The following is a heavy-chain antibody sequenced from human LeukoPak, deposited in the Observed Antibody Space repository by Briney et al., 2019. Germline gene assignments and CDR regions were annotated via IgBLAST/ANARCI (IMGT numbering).Heavy chain of an antibody. Sequence: GASVKVSCKASGYTFASHDIHWVRQATGQGLEWMGWMNIDSGNTGYAEKFQGRVTMTRNTSTTTANMELSSLTSEDTAVCYCVRGSGRGKDSWGQGTLVTVSS. D-gene: IGHD1-1*01. CDR2: MNIDSGNT. CDR1: GYTFASHD. J-gene: IGHJ4*02. V-gene: IGHV1-8*01. CDR3: VRGSGRGKDS.